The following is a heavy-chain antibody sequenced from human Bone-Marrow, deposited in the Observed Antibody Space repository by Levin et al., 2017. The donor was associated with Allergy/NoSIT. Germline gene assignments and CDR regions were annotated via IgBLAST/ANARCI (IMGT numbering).Heavy chain of an antibody. CDR3: ARDLAQTINFVGLSV. V-gene: IGHV3-53*01. J-gene: IGHJ6*02. Sequence: SCAASGFILSGYYMTWIRQAPGEGLQWVSIIYSDGTTYYADSVKGRFTLSRDNSKNTLYLQMNILRAEDTAVYYCARDLAQTINFVGLSVWGRGTTVAVSS. D-gene: IGHD5-24*01. CDR2: IYSDGTT. CDR1: GFILSGYY.